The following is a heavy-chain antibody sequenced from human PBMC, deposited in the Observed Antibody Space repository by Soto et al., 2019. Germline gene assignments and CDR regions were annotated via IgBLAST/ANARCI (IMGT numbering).Heavy chain of an antibody. Sequence: QVQLVQSGPEVKRPGDSVKVSCKASGYTFTGYYVHWVQQAPGQGLEWMGWINPNSGDTYLAQRFQGRVTMNRDTSIGTAYMELRGLTSDDTAEYYCAKGGAIVAAGTRVYLYNAMDVWGQGTTVTVSS. CDR1: GYTFTGYY. CDR3: AKGGAIVAAGTRVYLYNAMDV. D-gene: IGHD1-26*01. CDR2: INPNSGDT. V-gene: IGHV1-2*02. J-gene: IGHJ6*02.